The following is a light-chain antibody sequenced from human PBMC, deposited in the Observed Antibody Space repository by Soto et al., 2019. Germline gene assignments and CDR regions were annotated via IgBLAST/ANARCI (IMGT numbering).Light chain of an antibody. CDR2: DAS. CDR1: QSISSW. CDR3: QQYNSYWGT. V-gene: IGKV1-5*01. Sequence: DIQMTQSPSTLSASVGDRVTITCRASQSISSWSAWYQQKPGKAPKLLIYDASSLESGVPSRFSGSGSGTEFTLTISSLQPDDFATYYCQQYNSYWGTFGQGTKVEIK. J-gene: IGKJ1*01.